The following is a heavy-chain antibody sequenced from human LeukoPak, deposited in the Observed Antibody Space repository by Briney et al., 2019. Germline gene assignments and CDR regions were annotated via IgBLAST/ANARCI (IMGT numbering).Heavy chain of an antibody. D-gene: IGHD2-21*02. CDR1: GYRFTSYW. J-gene: IGHJ4*02. Sequence: GESLKISRKGSGYRFTSYWIDWVRQMSGKGLEWIGIIYPGDSDTRYSPSFQGQVTISADESISTAYLQWSSLKASDTAMYYCARRDDYYFDYWGQGTLVTVSS. V-gene: IGHV5-51*01. CDR2: IYPGDSDT. CDR3: ARRDDYYFDY.